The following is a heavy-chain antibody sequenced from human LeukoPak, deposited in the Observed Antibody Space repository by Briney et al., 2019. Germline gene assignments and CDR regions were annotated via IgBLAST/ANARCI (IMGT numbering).Heavy chain of an antibody. CDR2: IIPIFGTA. V-gene: IGHV1-69*13. Sequence: SVKVSCKASGGTFSSYAISWVRQAPGQGLEWMGGIIPIFGTANYAQKFQGRVTITADESTSTAYMELSSLRSDDTAVYYCARYCSGGSCYLPAGMDVWGQGTTVTVSS. CDR1: GGTFSSYA. CDR3: ARYCSGGSCYLPAGMDV. D-gene: IGHD2-15*01. J-gene: IGHJ6*02.